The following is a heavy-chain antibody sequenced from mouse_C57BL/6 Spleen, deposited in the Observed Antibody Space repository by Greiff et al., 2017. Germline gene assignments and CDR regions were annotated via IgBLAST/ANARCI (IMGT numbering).Heavy chain of an antibody. CDR2: IDPENGDT. CDR3: TTIYYDDDGAWFAY. D-gene: IGHD2-4*01. Sequence: EVQLQQSGAELVRPGASVKLSCTASGFNIKDDYMHWVKQRPEQGLEWIGWIDPENGDTEYASKFQGKATITADTSSNTAYLQLSSLTSEDTAVYYCTTIYYDDDGAWFAYWGQGTLVTVSA. CDR1: GFNIKDDY. J-gene: IGHJ3*01. V-gene: IGHV14-4*01.